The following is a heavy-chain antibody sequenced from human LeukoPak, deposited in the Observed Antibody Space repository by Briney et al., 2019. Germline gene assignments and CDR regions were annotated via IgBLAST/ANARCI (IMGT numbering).Heavy chain of an antibody. J-gene: IGHJ4*02. CDR3: ARADYYDTSGYYLYYFDY. V-gene: IGHV3-30-3*01. D-gene: IGHD3-22*01. CDR2: ISYDESNK. Sequence: PGGSLRLSCAASGFTFSNYAMHWVRQAPGKGLEWVAVISYDESNKYYADSVKGRFTISRDNSKNTLYLQMNSLRAEDTAVYYCARADYYDTSGYYLYYFDYWGQGTLVTASS. CDR1: GFTFSNYA.